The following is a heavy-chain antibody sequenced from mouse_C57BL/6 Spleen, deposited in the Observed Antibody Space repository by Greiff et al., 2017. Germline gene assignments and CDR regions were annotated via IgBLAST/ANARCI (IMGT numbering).Heavy chain of an antibody. J-gene: IGHJ2*01. D-gene: IGHD2-2*01. V-gene: IGHV1-69*01. CDR2: IDPSDSYT. CDR1: GYTFTSYW. Sequence: QVQLQQPGAELVMPGASVKLSCKASGYTFTSYWMHWVKQRPGQGLEWIGEIDPSDSYTNYNQKFRGKSTLTVDKSSSTAYMQLSSLTSEDSAVYYCARRTFMVTFDYWGQGTTLTVSS. CDR3: ARRTFMVTFDY.